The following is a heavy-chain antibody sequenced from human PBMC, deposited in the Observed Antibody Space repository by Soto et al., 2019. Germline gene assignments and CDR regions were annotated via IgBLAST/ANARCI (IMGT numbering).Heavy chain of an antibody. J-gene: IGHJ3*02. Sequence: SETLSLTCTVSGGSVSSGSYYWSWIRQPPGKGLEWIGHIYYSGSTNYNPSLKSRVTISVDTSKNQFSLKLSSVTAADTAVYYCARTYYYDSSGYYPNAFDIWGQGTMVTVSS. D-gene: IGHD3-22*01. V-gene: IGHV4-61*01. CDR1: GGSVSSGSYY. CDR3: ARTYYYDSSGYYPNAFDI. CDR2: IYYSGST.